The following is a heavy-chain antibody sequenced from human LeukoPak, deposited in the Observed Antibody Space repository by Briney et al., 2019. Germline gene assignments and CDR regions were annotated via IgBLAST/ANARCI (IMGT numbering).Heavy chain of an antibody. CDR1: GDTFTTSH. D-gene: IGHD2-8*02. J-gene: IGHJ4*02. CDR2: INPSGGST. CDR3: VRNLMQFTGLAF. Sequence: ASVKVSCKASGDTFTTSHMHWVRQAPGQGLEWMGKINPSGGSTTYPQQFQGRVSMTRDLSMTTVYLELSSLRSEDTAVYYCVRNLMQFTGLAFWGRGTLVTVSS. V-gene: IGHV1-46*01.